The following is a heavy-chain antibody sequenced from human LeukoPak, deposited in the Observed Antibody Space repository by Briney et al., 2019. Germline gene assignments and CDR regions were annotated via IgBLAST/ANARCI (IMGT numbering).Heavy chain of an antibody. CDR1: GGSIRSSY. V-gene: IGHV4-59*08. J-gene: IGHJ4*02. Sequence: SETLSLTCTVSGGSIRSSYWSWIRQPPGEGLEWIGYIDYSGNTNYNPSLKGRVTISVDTSKNQFSLKLTSVTAADTAVYYCARATSYGDYVDYWGQGTLVTVSS. D-gene: IGHD4-17*01. CDR2: IDYSGNT. CDR3: ARATSYGDYVDY.